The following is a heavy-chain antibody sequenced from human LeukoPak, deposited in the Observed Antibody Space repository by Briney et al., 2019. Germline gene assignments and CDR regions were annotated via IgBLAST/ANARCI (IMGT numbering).Heavy chain of an antibody. CDR2: ISSSSSYI. CDR3: ARDFWSGYYMWDYYYYYMDV. V-gene: IGHV3-21*01. J-gene: IGHJ6*03. Sequence: PGGSLRLSCAASGFTFSSYSMNWVRRAPGKGLEWVSSISSSSSYIYYADSVKDRFTISRDNAKNSLYLQMNSLRAEDTAVYYCARDFWSGYYMWDYYYYYMDVWGKGTTVTVSS. CDR1: GFTFSSYS. D-gene: IGHD3-3*01.